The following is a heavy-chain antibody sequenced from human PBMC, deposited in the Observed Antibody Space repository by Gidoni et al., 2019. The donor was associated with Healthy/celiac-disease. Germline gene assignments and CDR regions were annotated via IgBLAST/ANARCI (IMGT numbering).Heavy chain of an antibody. CDR2: ISYDGSNK. CDR3: AKEHWYYYGSGTPRD. CDR1: GFTFRSCG. V-gene: IGHV3-30*18. D-gene: IGHD3-10*01. J-gene: IGHJ4*02. Sequence: QVQLVESGGGVVQPVRSLRLSCAASGFTFRSCGMHWVRQAPGKGLEWVAVISYDGSNKYYADSVKGRFTISRDNSKNTLYLQMNSLRAEDTAVYYCAKEHWYYYGSGTPRDWGQGTLVTVSS.